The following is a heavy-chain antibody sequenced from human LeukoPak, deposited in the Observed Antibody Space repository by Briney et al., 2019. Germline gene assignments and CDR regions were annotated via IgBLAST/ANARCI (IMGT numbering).Heavy chain of an antibody. J-gene: IGHJ4*02. CDR3: ARDSLYGVVDY. CDR2: ISYDGSNK. D-gene: IGHD4-17*01. CDR1: GFTFSSYA. V-gene: IGHV3-30*04. Sequence: GGSLRLSCAASGFTFSSYAMHWVRQAPGKGLEWVAVISYDGSNKYYADSVKGRFTISRDNSKNTLYLQMNSLRAEDTAVYYCARDSLYGVVDYWGQGTLVTVSS.